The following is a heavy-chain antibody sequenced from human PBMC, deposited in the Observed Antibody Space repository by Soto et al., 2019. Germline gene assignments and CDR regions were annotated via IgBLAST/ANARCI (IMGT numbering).Heavy chain of an antibody. Sequence: SETLSLTCAVSGGSISSGGYSWSWIRQPPGKGLEWIGYIYHSGSTYYNPSLKSRVTITVDRSKNQFSLKLSSVTAADTAVYYCAGGIAARPLGYWGQGTLVTVSS. J-gene: IGHJ4*02. V-gene: IGHV4-30-2*01. CDR1: GGSISSGGYS. CDR3: AGGIAARPLGY. D-gene: IGHD6-6*01. CDR2: IYHSGST.